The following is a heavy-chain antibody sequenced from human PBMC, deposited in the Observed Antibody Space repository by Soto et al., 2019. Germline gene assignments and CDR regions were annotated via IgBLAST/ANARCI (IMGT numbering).Heavy chain of an antibody. V-gene: IGHV3-23*01. CDR3: ARRGSGSYYDY. CDR1: GFTFSNYA. Sequence: EVQLLESGGGLVQPGGSLRFSCAASGFTFSNYAMNWVRQAPGKGLEWVSVISGSGDSTYYADSVKGRFTISRDNSKNTLYLQMNSLRAEDTAIDYCARRGSGSYYDYWGQGTPVIVSS. D-gene: IGHD1-26*01. J-gene: IGHJ4*02. CDR2: ISGSGDST.